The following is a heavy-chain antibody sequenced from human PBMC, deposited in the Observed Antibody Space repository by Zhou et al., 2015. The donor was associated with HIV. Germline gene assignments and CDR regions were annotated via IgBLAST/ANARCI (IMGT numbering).Heavy chain of an antibody. Sequence: QVQLVQSGAEVKKPGSSVKVSCKASGGPFNSYSINWVRQAPGHALEWMGGIIPILRIPNYAETLQGRVTITADESTSTAYMELSSLRSEDTAVYYCARRGDSSGYYPAPDYDWGQGTLVTVSS. CDR2: IIPILRIP. V-gene: IGHV1-69*16. CDR3: ARRGDSSGYYPAPDYD. J-gene: IGHJ4*02. D-gene: IGHD3-22*01. CDR1: GGPFNSYS.